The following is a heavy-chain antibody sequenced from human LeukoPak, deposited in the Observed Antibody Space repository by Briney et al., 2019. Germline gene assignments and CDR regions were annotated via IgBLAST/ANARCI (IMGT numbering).Heavy chain of an antibody. V-gene: IGHV3-66*02. D-gene: IGHD6-13*01. Sequence: RAGGSLRLSCAASGFTFSSYTMNWVRQAPGKGLEWVSLIYSGGSTYHADSVKGRFTLSRDNSKNTLYLQMNSLRTEDTAVYYCARGSGNIAAAGSFGYWGQGTLVTVSS. CDR3: ARGSGNIAAAGSFGY. J-gene: IGHJ4*02. CDR2: IYSGGST. CDR1: GFTFSSYT.